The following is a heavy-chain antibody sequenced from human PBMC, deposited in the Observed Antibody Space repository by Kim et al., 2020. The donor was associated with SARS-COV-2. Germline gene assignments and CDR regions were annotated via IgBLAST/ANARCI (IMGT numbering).Heavy chain of an antibody. J-gene: IGHJ4*01. CDR2: K. V-gene: IGHV3-7*01. D-gene: IGHD6-6*01. Sequence: KYYVDSVKGRFTISRDNAKNSLYLQMNSLRAEDTAVYYCARVIAARLFDYWGQEPWSPSPQ. CDR3: ARVIAARLFDY.